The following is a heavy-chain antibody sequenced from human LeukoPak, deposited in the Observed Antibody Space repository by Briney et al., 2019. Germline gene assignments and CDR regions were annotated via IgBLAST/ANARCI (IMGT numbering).Heavy chain of an antibody. CDR3: ARHKYASSWTLDV. CDR2: FYYSGST. J-gene: IGHJ6*02. CDR1: GGSISNYY. V-gene: IGHV4-59*08. Sequence: SETLSLTCTVSGGSISNYYWSWIRQPPGKGLEWIGYFYYSGSTNYNPSLKSRVTISVDTSKNQFSLKLSSVTAADTAVYYCARHKYASSWTLDVWGQGTTVIVSS. D-gene: IGHD6-13*01.